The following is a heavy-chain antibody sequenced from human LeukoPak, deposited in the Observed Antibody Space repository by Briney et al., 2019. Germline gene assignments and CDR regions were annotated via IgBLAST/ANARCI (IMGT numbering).Heavy chain of an antibody. CDR3: TRAASSGPLFTYHMDV. J-gene: IGHJ6*03. D-gene: IGHD3-22*01. CDR1: GGSISTYY. V-gene: IGHV4-59*01. Sequence: SETLSLTCTVSGGSISTYYWSWIRQPPGKGLEWIGYIYYSGSTNHNPSLKSRVTISVDTSKNQLSLKLTSVLAADTAVYYCTRAASSGPLFTYHMDVWGKGTTVTVSS. CDR2: IYYSGST.